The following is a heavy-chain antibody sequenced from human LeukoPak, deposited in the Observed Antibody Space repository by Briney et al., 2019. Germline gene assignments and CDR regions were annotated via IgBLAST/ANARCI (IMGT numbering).Heavy chain of an antibody. Sequence: GRSLRLSCTASGFTFGDYAMSWFRQAPGKGLEWVGFIRSKAYGGTTEYAASVKGRFTISRVDSKNTLYLQMNSLKTEDTAVYYCTTGWELLGIRLDYWGQGTLVTVSS. CDR2: IRSKAYGGTT. V-gene: IGHV3-49*03. CDR1: GFTFGDYA. D-gene: IGHD1-26*01. J-gene: IGHJ4*02. CDR3: TTGWELLGIRLDY.